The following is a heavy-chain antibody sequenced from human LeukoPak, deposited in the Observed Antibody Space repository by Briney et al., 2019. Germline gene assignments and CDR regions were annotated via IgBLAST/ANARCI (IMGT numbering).Heavy chain of an antibody. CDR3: AREFTPDYDFWSGYYMDV. V-gene: IGHV4-61*02. D-gene: IGHD3-3*01. J-gene: IGHJ6*04. Sequence: TLSLTCTVSGGSISSGSYCWSWIRQPAGKGLEWIGRIYTSGSTNYNPSLKSRVTISVDTSKNQFSLKLSSVTAADTAVYYCAREFTPDYDFWSGYYMDVWGKGTTVTVSS. CDR2: IYTSGST. CDR1: GGSISSGSYC.